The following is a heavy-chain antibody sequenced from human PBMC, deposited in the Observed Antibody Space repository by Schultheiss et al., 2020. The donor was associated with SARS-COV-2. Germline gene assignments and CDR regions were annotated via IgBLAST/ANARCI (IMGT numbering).Heavy chain of an antibody. J-gene: IGHJ4*02. Sequence: GGSLRLSCAASGFTFSSYAMHWVRQAPGKGLEWVAVISYDGSNIYYADSVKGRFTISRDNSKNTLYLQMNSLRAEDTAVYYCAKQWDIVVVPAAITFDYWGQGTLVTVSS. V-gene: IGHV3-30*04. D-gene: IGHD2-2*01. CDR1: GFTFSSYA. CDR2: ISYDGSNI. CDR3: AKQWDIVVVPAAITFDY.